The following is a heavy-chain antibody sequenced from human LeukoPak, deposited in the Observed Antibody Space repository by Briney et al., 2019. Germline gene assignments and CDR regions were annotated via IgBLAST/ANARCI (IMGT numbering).Heavy chain of an antibody. CDR1: GFTFSDYG. Sequence: PGGALRLSCATSGFTFSDYGIHWVRQAPGKGLEWVAFIRYDGSNKYYADSVKGRFTISRDNSKSTVYLQMNSLRAGDTSVYYCTNHRLADWGQGTLVTVSS. V-gene: IGHV3-30*02. CDR2: IRYDGSNK. D-gene: IGHD3-16*02. J-gene: IGHJ4*02. CDR3: TNHRLAD.